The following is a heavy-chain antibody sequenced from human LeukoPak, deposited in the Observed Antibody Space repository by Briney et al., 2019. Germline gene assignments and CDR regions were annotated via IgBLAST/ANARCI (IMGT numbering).Heavy chain of an antibody. CDR1: GVSISSSGYY. J-gene: IGHJ6*03. CDR3: ARIPNYYYYYMDV. Sequence: SETLSLTCTVSGVSISSSGYYWSWIRQPPGKGLEWIGEINHSGSTNYSPSLKSRVTISVDTSKNQFSLKLSSVTAADTAVYYCARIPNYYYYYMDVWGKGTTVTVSS. CDR2: INHSGST. V-gene: IGHV4-39*07. D-gene: IGHD2-2*02.